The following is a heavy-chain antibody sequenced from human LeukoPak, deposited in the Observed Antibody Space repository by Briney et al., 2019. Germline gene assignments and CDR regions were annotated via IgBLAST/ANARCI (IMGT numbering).Heavy chain of an antibody. CDR2: ISSSSSYI. Sequence: GGSLRLSCAASGFTFSSYSMNWVRQAPGKGLEWVSSISSSSSYIYYADSVKGRFTISRDNAKNSLHLQMNSLRAEDTAVYYCARDAGYYYGSGSSSDYWGQGTLVTVSS. J-gene: IGHJ4*02. CDR1: GFTFSSYS. V-gene: IGHV3-21*01. D-gene: IGHD3-10*01. CDR3: ARDAGYYYGSGSSSDY.